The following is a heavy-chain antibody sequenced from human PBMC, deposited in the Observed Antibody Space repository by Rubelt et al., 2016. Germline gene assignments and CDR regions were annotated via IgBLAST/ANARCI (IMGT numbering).Heavy chain of an antibody. D-gene: IGHD6-19*01. CDR3: ASRGWHSMSDY. CDR2: IYYSGST. Sequence: QLQLQESGPGLVKPSETLSLTCTVSGGSISSSSYYWGWIRQPPGKGLEWLGSIYYSGSTYYNPSLKSRVTISVDTSKNQFSLKLSAGTAADTAGYYCASRGWHSMSDYWGQGTLVTVSS. V-gene: IGHV4-39*01. CDR1: GGSISSSSYY. J-gene: IGHJ4*02.